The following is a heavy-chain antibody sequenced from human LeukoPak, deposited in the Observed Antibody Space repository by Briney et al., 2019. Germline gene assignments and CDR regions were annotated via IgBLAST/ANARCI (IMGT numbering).Heavy chain of an antibody. J-gene: IGHJ4*02. CDR2: ISYDGSNK. V-gene: IGHV3-30-3*01. D-gene: IGHD3-16*01. CDR3: ARDFIADYDYVWGSYPLAVY. CDR1: GFTFSSYA. Sequence: RPGGSLRLSCAASGFTFSSYAMHWVRQAPGKGLEWVAVISYDGSNKYYADSVKGRFTISRDNSKNTLYLQMNSLRAEDTAVCYCARDFIADYDYVWGSYPLAVYWGQGTLVAVSS.